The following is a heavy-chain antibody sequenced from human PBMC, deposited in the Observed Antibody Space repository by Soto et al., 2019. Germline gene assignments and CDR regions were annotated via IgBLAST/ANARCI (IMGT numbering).Heavy chain of an antibody. CDR1: GGTISSSSYY. Sequence: PSETLSLTCTVAGGTISSSSYYWGWNRQPPGKGLAWIGSIYYSGSTYYNPSLKSRVTISVDTSKNQFSLKLSSVTAADTAVYYCARGYYYMDVWGKGTTVTVSS. CDR2: IYYSGST. CDR3: ARGYYYMDV. V-gene: IGHV4-39*01. J-gene: IGHJ6*03.